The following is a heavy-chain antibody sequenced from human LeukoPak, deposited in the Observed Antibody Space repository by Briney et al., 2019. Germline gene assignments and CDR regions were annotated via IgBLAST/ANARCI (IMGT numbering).Heavy chain of an antibody. CDR1: GGSFSGYY. CDR3: AKWSSTLKAFDF. V-gene: IGHV4-59*08. J-gene: IGHJ4*02. D-gene: IGHD2-8*01. Sequence: SETLSLTCAVYGGSFSGYYWNWIRQPPGKELEWIAYTHYTGNTKSNPSLKSRVTTSVGTSKSQFSLKLSSVTAADTAVYHCAKWSSTLKAFDFWGQGILAVVSS. CDR2: THYTGNT.